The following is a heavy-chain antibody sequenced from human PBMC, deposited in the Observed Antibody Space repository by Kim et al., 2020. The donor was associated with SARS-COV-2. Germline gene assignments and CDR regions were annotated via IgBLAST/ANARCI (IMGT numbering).Heavy chain of an antibody. CDR3: ARSSGYEYDY. V-gene: IGHV4-31*03. CDR2: IYYSGST. Sequence: SETLSLTCIVSGGSISSGGYYWSLIRQHPGKGLEWIGYIYYSGSTYYNPSLKSRVIISVDTSKNQFSLKLSSVTAADTAVYYCARSSGYEYDYWGQGTLVTVSS. CDR1: GGSISSGGYY. J-gene: IGHJ4*02. D-gene: IGHD5-12*01.